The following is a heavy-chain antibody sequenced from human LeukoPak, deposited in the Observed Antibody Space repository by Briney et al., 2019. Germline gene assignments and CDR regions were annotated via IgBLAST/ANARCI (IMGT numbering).Heavy chain of an antibody. J-gene: IGHJ4*02. CDR1: GGSFSGYY. CDR3: ARGQMATIEFDY. CDR2: IYYSGST. Sequence: PSETLSLTCAVYGGSFSGYYWSWIRQHPGKGLEWIGYIYYSGSTYYNPSLKSRVTISVDTSKNQFSLKLSSVTAADTAVYYCARGQMATIEFDYWGQGTLVTVSS. V-gene: IGHV4-31*11. D-gene: IGHD5-24*01.